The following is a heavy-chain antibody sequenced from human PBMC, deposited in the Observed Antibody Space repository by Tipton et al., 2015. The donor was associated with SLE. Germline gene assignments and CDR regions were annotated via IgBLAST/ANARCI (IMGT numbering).Heavy chain of an antibody. Sequence: TLSLTCTVSGGSISSHYWSWIRQHPGKGLEWIGYIYYSGSTYYNPSLKSRVTISVDTSKNQFSLKLSSVTAEDTAVYYCARDADVTDAFDIWGQGTMVTVSS. J-gene: IGHJ3*02. D-gene: IGHD3-16*01. CDR1: GGSISSHY. CDR2: IYYSGST. CDR3: ARDADVTDAFDI. V-gene: IGHV4-31*03.